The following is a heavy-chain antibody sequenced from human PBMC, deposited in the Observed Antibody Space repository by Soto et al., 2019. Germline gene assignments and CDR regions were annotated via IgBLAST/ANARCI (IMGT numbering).Heavy chain of an antibody. CDR1: GFTFSDYY. Sequence: QVQLVESGGGLVKPGGSLRLSCAASGFTFSDYYMSWIRQAPGKGLEWVSYISGGSSYTNYADSVKGRFTISRDNAKNSLYLQMNSLRAEDTAVYYCARPSGSYIQWKFEYWGQGTLVTVSS. J-gene: IGHJ4*02. CDR2: ISGGSSYT. CDR3: ARPSGSYIQWKFEY. D-gene: IGHD1-26*01. V-gene: IGHV3-11*05.